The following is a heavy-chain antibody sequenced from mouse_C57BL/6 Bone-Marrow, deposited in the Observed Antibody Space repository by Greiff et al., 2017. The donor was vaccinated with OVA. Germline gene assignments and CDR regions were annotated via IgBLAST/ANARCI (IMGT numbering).Heavy chain of an antibody. J-gene: IGHJ3*01. V-gene: IGHV2-6*01. D-gene: IGHD2-5*01. CDR1: GFSLTTYG. CDR2: IWGVGST. Sequence: QVQLKQSGPGLVAPSQSLSITCPVSGFSLTTYGVDWFRQSPEKVLEWLGVIWGVGSTNYTSALKSRLSISKDNYKSQVFLKMNSLQTDDTAMYYCATSYYSNFAWFAYWGQGTLVTVSA. CDR3: ATSYYSNFAWFAY.